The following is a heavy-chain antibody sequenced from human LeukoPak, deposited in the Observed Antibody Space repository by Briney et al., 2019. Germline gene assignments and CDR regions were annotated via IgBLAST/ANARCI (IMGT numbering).Heavy chain of an antibody. CDR1: GYTFTSYG. CDR2: INPSGGST. V-gene: IGHV1-46*01. D-gene: IGHD3-3*01. Sequence: ASVKVSCKASGYTFTSYGISWVRQAPGQGLEWMGIINPSGGSTSYAQKFQGRVTMTRDTSTSTVYMELSSLRSEDTAVYYCARDQGSGYLYDYWGQGTLVTVSS. J-gene: IGHJ4*02. CDR3: ARDQGSGYLYDY.